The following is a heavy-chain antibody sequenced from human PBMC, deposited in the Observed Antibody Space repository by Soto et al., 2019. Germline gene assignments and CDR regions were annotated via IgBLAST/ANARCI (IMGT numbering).Heavy chain of an antibody. J-gene: IGHJ4*02. V-gene: IGHV1-69*13. Sequence: SVKVSCKASGGTFSSYTIAWVRQAPGQGLEWMGEIIPLFGTTNYVEKFQGRLTITADASTSTAYMELSSLRSEDTAMYYCARDSIAAAGTDYWGQGAMVTVSS. CDR3: ARDSIAAAGTDY. CDR1: GGTFSSYT. D-gene: IGHD6-13*01. CDR2: IIPLFGTT.